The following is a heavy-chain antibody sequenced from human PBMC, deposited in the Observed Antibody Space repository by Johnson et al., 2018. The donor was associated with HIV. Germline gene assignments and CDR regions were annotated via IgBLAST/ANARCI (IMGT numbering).Heavy chain of an antibody. D-gene: IGHD1-26*01. CDR1: GLSFSNHA. CDR2: LLHDANGQ. CDR3: ARVATHAFDI. V-gene: IGHV3-30*09. J-gene: IGHJ3*02. Sequence: VQLVESGGGVVQPGGSLRLSCVVSGLSFSNHAIYWVRQAPGKGLRWVPILLHDANGQHYADSVKGRFAISRGYSKNTLYLQMNSLRAEDTAVYYCARVATHAFDIWGQGTMVTVSS.